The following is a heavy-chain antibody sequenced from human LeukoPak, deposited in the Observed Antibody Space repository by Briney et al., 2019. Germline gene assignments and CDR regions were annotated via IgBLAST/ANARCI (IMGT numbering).Heavy chain of an antibody. J-gene: IGHJ6*02. D-gene: IGHD6-6*01. Sequence: PGGSLRLSCAASGFTFSSYSMNWVRQAPGKGLEWVSSISGSGSYIYYADSVKGRFTISRDNAKNSLYLQMNSLRSEDMAVYYCAREYSSSSGYYGMDVWGQGTTVTVSS. CDR3: AREYSSSSGYYGMDV. CDR2: ISGSGSYI. CDR1: GFTFSSYS. V-gene: IGHV3-21*01.